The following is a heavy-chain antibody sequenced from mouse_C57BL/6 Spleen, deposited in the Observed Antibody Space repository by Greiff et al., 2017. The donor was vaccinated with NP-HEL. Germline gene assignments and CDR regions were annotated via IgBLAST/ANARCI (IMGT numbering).Heavy chain of an antibody. V-gene: IGHV5-4*03. J-gene: IGHJ4*01. CDR2: ISDGGSYT. CDR3: AHDYDDSYYAMDY. Sequence: EVMLVESGGGLVKPGGSLKLSCAASGFTFSSYAMSWVRQTPEKRLEWVATISDGGSYTYYPDNVKGRFTISRDNAKNNLYLQMSHLKSEDTAMYYCAHDYDDSYYAMDYWGQGTSVTVSS. D-gene: IGHD2-4*01. CDR1: GFTFSSYA.